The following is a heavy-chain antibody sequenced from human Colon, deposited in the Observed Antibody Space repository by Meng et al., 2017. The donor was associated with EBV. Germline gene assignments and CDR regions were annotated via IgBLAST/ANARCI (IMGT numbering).Heavy chain of an antibody. J-gene: IGHJ4*02. D-gene: IGHD3-10*01. CDR1: GGSIRSGPYC. Sequence: QGQEAGPGLVKPSATLSLACTVSGGSIRSGPYCWAWIRQPPGKGLEWIGSIYYSGSTYYNPSLKSRVTISVDSSKNQFSLKLTSVTAADTSLYYCASYTSFSGSYYNGVDYWGQGTLVTVSS. V-gene: IGHV4-39*01. CDR3: ASYTSFSGSYYNGVDY. CDR2: IYYSGST.